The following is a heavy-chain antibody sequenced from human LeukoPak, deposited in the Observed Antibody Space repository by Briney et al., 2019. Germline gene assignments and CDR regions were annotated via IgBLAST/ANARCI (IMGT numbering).Heavy chain of an antibody. Sequence: GGSLRLSCAASGFAFSSYSMNWVRQAPGKGLEWISYIDSSSSTIYYADSVKGRFTMSRDNAKNSLYLQMNSLRVEDTATYFCTRDHRSRPWEWFDPWGQGTLVTVSS. D-gene: IGHD6-6*01. CDR3: TRDHRSRPWEWFDP. CDR1: GFAFSSYS. V-gene: IGHV3-48*04. CDR2: IDSSSSTI. J-gene: IGHJ5*02.